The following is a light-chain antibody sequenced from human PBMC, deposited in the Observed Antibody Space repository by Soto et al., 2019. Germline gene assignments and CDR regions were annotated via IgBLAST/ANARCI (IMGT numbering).Light chain of an antibody. J-gene: IGKJ1*01. CDR1: QSVSGSY. CDR3: QQYATRPWT. Sequence: EIVLTQSPGTLSLSPGERATLSCRARQSVSGSYLAWYQQKPGQSPRLLIYDASSRATGIPDRFSGSGSGTDFTLTISRLAPEDFAVYYCQQYATRPWTFGQGTKVESK. V-gene: IGKV3-20*01. CDR2: DAS.